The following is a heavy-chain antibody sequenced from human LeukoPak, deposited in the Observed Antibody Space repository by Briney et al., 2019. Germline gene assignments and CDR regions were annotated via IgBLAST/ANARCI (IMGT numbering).Heavy chain of an antibody. D-gene: IGHD3-10*01. J-gene: IGHJ4*02. CDR3: ARDPRGSEYSHFDS. V-gene: IGHV3-7*01. Sequence: PGGSLRLSCAASGFTFSSYYMSWVRQAPGKGLEWVANIKQDGDEKHYVDSVKGRFTISRDNDKSSLYLEMSSLRAEDTAVYYCARDPRGSEYSHFDSWGQGTQVTVSS. CDR1: GFTFSSYY. CDR2: IKQDGDEK.